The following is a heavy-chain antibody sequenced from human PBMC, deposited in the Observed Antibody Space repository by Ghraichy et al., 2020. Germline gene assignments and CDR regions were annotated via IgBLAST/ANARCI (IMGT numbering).Heavy chain of an antibody. CDR1: GFTFDDYA. J-gene: IGHJ4*02. D-gene: IGHD3-22*01. Sequence: SLNISCAASGFTFDDYAMHWVRQAPGKGLEWVSGISWNSGSIGYADSVKGRFTISRDNAKNSLYLQMNSLRAEDTALYYCAKGGYYDSSGYYYFDYWGQGTLVTVSS. CDR3: AKGGYYDSSGYYYFDY. CDR2: ISWNSGSI. V-gene: IGHV3-9*01.